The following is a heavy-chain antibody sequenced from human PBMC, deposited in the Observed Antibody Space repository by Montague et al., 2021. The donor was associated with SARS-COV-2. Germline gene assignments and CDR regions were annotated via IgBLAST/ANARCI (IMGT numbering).Heavy chain of an antibody. J-gene: IGHJ1*01. CDR3: AGGCTGWCVAGY. D-gene: IGHD6-19*01. CDR1: GGSFSVHY. V-gene: IGHV4-34*01. Sequence: SETLSLTCAVYGGSFSVHYWSWVRQPPGKGLEWIGEINRSGTTNYNPSLKSRFTISVDTSKNQFSLKLTSVTAADTAVYFCAGGCTGWCVAGYWGQGTLVTVSS. CDR2: INRSGTT.